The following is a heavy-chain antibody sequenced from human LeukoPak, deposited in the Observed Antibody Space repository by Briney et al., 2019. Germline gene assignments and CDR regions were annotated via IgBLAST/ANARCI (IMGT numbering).Heavy chain of an antibody. CDR1: GGSISSYY. J-gene: IGHJ5*02. CDR2: IYSSGST. CDR3: ARHVYARGWFDP. V-gene: IGHV4-59*08. D-gene: IGHD2-2*01. Sequence: PSETLSLTCTVSGGSISSYYWSWIRHPPGKGREGIGYIYSSGSTNYNPSLKRRVTISVDTSKNQFSLKLSSVTAADTAVYYCARHVYARGWFDPWGQGTLVTVSS.